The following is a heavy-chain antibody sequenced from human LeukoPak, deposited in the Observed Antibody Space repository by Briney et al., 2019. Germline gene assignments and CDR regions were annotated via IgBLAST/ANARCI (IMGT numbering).Heavy chain of an antibody. Sequence: GASVKVSCKASGYTFTGYYIHWVRQAPGQGLEWMGWISAYNGNTNYAQKLQGRVTMTTDTSTSTAYMELRSLRSDDTAVYYCASGRGYSSSWYGDGAFDIWGQGTMVTVSS. CDR3: ASGRGYSSSWYGDGAFDI. J-gene: IGHJ3*02. V-gene: IGHV1-18*04. D-gene: IGHD6-13*01. CDR2: ISAYNGNT. CDR1: GYTFTGYY.